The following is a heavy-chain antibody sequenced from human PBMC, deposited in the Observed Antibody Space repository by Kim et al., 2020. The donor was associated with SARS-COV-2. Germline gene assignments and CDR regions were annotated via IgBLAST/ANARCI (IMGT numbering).Heavy chain of an antibody. CDR3: ARLLWKGNYYGSGTFDY. Sequence: SVKVSCKASGYTFSSYAISWVRQAPGQGLEWMGWIIAIFGTAKYSQKFQGRVTITEDESTSTAYMELSSLRSEDTAVYYCARLLWKGNYYGSGTFDYWGQGTLVNVSS. V-gene: IGHV1-69*13. CDR1: GYTFSSYA. D-gene: IGHD3-10*01. J-gene: IGHJ4*02. CDR2: IIAIFGTA.